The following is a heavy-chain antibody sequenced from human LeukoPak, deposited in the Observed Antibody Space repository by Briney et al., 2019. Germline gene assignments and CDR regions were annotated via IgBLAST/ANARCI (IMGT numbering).Heavy chain of an antibody. CDR3: ARNTYYDFWTDYLFDY. V-gene: IGHV3-30*02. CDR1: GFTFSSYG. Sequence: GGSLRLSCGASGFTFSSYGMHWVRQAPGKGREWVAFIRYDGRNKYYAYSVKGRFTISRDNSKNTVYLQMNSLRAEDTAVSYCARNTYYDFWTDYLFDYWGQGTLVTVSS. J-gene: IGHJ4*02. D-gene: IGHD3-3*01. CDR2: IRYDGRNK.